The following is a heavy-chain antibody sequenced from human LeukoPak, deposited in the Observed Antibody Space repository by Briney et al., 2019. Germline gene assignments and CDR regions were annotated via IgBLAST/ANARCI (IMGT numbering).Heavy chain of an antibody. J-gene: IGHJ4*02. Sequence: GGSLRLSCAASGFTVSSNYMSRVRQAPGKGLEWVSVIYSGGSTYYADSVKGRFTISRDNSKNTLYLQMNSLRAEDTAVYYCARETHYDSSGYYYFDYWGQGTLVTVSS. CDR1: GFTVSSNY. V-gene: IGHV3-66*02. CDR2: IYSGGST. D-gene: IGHD3-22*01. CDR3: ARETHYDSSGYYYFDY.